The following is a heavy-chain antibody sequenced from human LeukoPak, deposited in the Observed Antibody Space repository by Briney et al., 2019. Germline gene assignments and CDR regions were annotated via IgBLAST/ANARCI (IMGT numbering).Heavy chain of an antibody. CDR1: GFTFSTFA. CDR3: ATYRQVLLPFES. J-gene: IGHJ4*02. V-gene: IGHV3-23*01. CDR2: IFPSGGEI. D-gene: IGHD5-18*01. Sequence: GGSLRLSCAASGFTFSTFAMLWVRQPPGKGLEWVSSIFPSGGEIHYADSVRGRFTISRGNSKSILSLQMNSLRAEDTAIYYCATYRQVLLPFESWGQGTLVTVSS.